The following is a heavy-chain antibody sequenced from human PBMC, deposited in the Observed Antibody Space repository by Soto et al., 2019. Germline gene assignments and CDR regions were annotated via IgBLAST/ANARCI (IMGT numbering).Heavy chain of an antibody. Sequence: ETLSLTCTVSGGSISSSSYYWGWIRQPPGKGLEWIGSIYYSGSTYYNPSLKSRVTISVDTSKNQFSLKLSSVTAADTAVYYCARESEGNPYYDFWSGYYRPNYYYYYGMDVWGQGTTVTVSS. CDR3: ARESEGNPYYDFWSGYYRPNYYYYYGMDV. CDR2: IYYSGST. CDR1: GGSISSSSYY. J-gene: IGHJ6*02. D-gene: IGHD3-3*01. V-gene: IGHV4-39*02.